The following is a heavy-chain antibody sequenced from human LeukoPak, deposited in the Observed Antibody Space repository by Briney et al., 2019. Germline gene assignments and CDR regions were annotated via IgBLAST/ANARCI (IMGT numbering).Heavy chain of an antibody. CDR1: GYTFTGYY. V-gene: IGHV1-2*02. J-gene: IGHJ4*02. D-gene: IGHD6-19*01. CDR2: INPNSGGT. CDR3: AKSKRGIAEAEDY. Sequence: ASVKVSCKASGYTFTGYYMHWVRQAPGQGLEWMGWINPNSGGTNYAQKFQGRVTMTRDTSISTAYMELSRLRSDDTAVYYCAKSKRGIAEAEDYWGQGTLVTVSS.